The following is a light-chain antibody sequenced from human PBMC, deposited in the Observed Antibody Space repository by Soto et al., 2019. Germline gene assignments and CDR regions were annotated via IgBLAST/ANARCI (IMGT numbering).Light chain of an antibody. CDR2: WSS. CDR1: QSVLYSSNNKNY. Sequence: DIVMTQSPDSLAVSLGERATINCKSSQSVLYSSNNKNYLAWYQQKPGQPPKLLIYWSSTRESGVPDRFSGSGSGTDFTLTISSLQAEEVAIYYCQKYYNTPLAVGGGTKVDIK. V-gene: IGKV4-1*01. J-gene: IGKJ4*01. CDR3: QKYYNTPLA.